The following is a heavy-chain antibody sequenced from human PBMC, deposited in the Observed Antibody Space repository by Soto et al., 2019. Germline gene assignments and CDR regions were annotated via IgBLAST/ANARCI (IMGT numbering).Heavy chain of an antibody. Sequence: LRLSCAASGFTFSSYGMHWVRQAPGKGLEWVAVISYDGSNKYYADSVKGRFTISRDNSKNTLYLQMNSLRAEDTAVYYCAKDRSTQVTIFRGLPGPWGQGTMVTVYS. J-gene: IGHJ5*02. V-gene: IGHV3-30*18. CDR1: GFTFSSYG. D-gene: IGHD3-3*01. CDR2: ISYDGSNK. CDR3: AKDRSTQVTIFRGLPGP.